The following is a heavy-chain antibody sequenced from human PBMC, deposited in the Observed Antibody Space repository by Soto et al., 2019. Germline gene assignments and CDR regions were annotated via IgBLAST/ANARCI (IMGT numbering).Heavy chain of an antibody. CDR2: IYYSGST. D-gene: IGHD2-21*01. V-gene: IGHV4-30-4*01. J-gene: IGHJ4*02. Sequence: SETLSLTFTVSGGSISSGDYYWSWIRQPPGKGLERIGYIYYSGSTYYNPSLKSRVTISVDTSKNQFSLKLSSVTAADTAVYYCARETFVVGLGYWGQGTLVTVSS. CDR1: GGSISSGDYY. CDR3: ARETFVVGLGY.